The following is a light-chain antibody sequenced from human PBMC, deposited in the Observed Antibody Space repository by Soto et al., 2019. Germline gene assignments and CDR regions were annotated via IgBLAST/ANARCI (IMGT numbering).Light chain of an antibody. CDR1: QPISSW. CDR2: PAS. V-gene: IGKV1-12*01. CDR3: QQGYNFPRA. J-gene: IGKJ1*01. Sequence: DIQMTQSPSSISASVGDRVTITCRASQPISSWLAWYQQVPGQAPYLLIYPASTLQSGVPSRFIGSGFGTDFTLPINSLQPEDFATYFCQQGYNFPRAFSQGNRVEI.